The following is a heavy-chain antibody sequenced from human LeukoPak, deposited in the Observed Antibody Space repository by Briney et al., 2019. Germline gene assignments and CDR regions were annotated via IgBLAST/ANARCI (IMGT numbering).Heavy chain of an antibody. D-gene: IGHD6-6*01. Sequence: PSETLSLTCTVSGGSISSSSYYWGWIRQPPGKGLEWIGSIYYSGSTYYNPSLKSRVTISVDTSKNQFSLKLSSVTAADTAVYYCARARGWQLARYYYMDVWGKGTTVTVSS. CDR1: GGSISSSSYY. J-gene: IGHJ6*03. CDR2: IYYSGST. CDR3: ARARGWQLARYYYMDV. V-gene: IGHV4-39*01.